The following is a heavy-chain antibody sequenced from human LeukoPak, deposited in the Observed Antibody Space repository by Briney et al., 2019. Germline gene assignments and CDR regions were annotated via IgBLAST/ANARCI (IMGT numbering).Heavy chain of an antibody. D-gene: IGHD2-2*01. Sequence: SETLSLTCIVSGYSISSGYYWGWIRQPPGKGLEWIASIYHSGSTYYNPSLKSRVTISVDTSKNQFSLKLSSVTAADTAVYYCARLPSPYYAEPQYYFDYWGQGTLVTVSS. CDR3: ARLPSPYYAEPQYYFDY. CDR1: GYSISSGYY. CDR2: IYHSGST. V-gene: IGHV4-38-2*02. J-gene: IGHJ4*02.